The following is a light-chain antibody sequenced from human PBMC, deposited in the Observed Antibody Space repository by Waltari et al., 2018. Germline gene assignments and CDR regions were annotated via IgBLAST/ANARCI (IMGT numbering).Light chain of an antibody. CDR2: GAS. Sequence: EIVLTQSPGTLSLSPGERATLSCRASQRVSRSYLAWYQQKPGQAPRLLIYGASSRATGIPDRFSGSGSGTDFTLTISRLEPEDFAVYYCQQYDSSRYTFGQGTKLEIK. CDR3: QQYDSSRYT. CDR1: QRVSRSY. V-gene: IGKV3-20*01. J-gene: IGKJ2*01.